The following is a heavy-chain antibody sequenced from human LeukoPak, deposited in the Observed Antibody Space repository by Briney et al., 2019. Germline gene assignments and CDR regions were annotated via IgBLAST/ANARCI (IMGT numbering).Heavy chain of an antibody. Sequence: SETLSLTCTVSGGSISSGGYYWSWIRQHPGKGLEWIGYIYYSGSTSYNPSLKSRVTISVDTSRNQFSLKLTSVAAADTAVYYCARHFAYSSSSYFDYWGQGSLVTVSS. V-gene: IGHV4-31*03. CDR2: IYYSGST. CDR3: ARHFAYSSSSYFDY. CDR1: GGSISSGGYY. D-gene: IGHD6-6*01. J-gene: IGHJ4*02.